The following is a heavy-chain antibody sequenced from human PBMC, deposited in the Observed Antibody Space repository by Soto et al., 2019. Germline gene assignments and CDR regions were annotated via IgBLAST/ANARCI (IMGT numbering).Heavy chain of an antibody. J-gene: IGHJ4*02. Sequence: EVHLVESGGGLVQPGGSRRLSCAASGFTVGNNYMSWVRQAPGKGLEWVSIIHRGGSTSYADSVKGRFTISRDSSKNILYLQINGLTADDTAVYYCARSANTYGSPFDYWGQGALVTVSS. CDR1: GFTVGNNY. CDR3: ARSANTYGSPFDY. D-gene: IGHD3-10*01. V-gene: IGHV3-66*01. CDR2: IHRGGST.